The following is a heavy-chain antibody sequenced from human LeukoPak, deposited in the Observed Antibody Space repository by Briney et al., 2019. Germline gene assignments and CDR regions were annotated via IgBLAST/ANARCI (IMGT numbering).Heavy chain of an antibody. CDR3: AKDGITMVRGVIINAGYFDY. J-gene: IGHJ4*02. Sequence: GGSLRLSCTVSGFTVSTNSMSWVRQAPGKGLEWVSFIYSDNTHYSDSVKGRFTISRDNSKNTLYLQMNSLRAEDTAVYYCAKDGITMVRGVIINAGYFDYWGQGTLVTVSS. D-gene: IGHD3-10*01. CDR1: GFTVSTNS. CDR2: IYSDNT. V-gene: IGHV3-53*01.